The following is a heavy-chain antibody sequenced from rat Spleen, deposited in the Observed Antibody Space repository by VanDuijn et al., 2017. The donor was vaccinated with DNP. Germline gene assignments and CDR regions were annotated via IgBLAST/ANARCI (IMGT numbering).Heavy chain of an antibody. CDR2: ISTSGGST. CDR1: GFTFSSFP. J-gene: IGHJ2*01. V-gene: IGHV5-46*01. D-gene: IGHD1-10*01. CDR3: TRDEDNNYFDY. Sequence: EVQLVESGGGLVQPGRSMKLSCAASGFTFSSFPMAWVRQAPTKGLEWVATISTSGGSTYYRDSVKGRFTISRDNAKSTLYLQMNSLRSEDTATYYCTRDEDNNYFDYWGQGVMVTVSS.